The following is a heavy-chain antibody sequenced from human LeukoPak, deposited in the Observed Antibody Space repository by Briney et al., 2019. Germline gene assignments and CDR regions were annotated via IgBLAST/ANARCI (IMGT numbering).Heavy chain of an antibody. CDR1: GFTFSSYA. CDR3: AKVSSSWYLSDY. D-gene: IGHD6-13*01. Sequence: PGGALRLSCAASGFTFSSYAMSWVRQAPGKGLEWVSAISGSGGSTYYADSVKGRFTISRDNSKNTLYLQMNSMRAEDTAVYYCAKVSSSWYLSDYWGQGTLVTVSS. V-gene: IGHV3-23*01. CDR2: ISGSGGST. J-gene: IGHJ4*02.